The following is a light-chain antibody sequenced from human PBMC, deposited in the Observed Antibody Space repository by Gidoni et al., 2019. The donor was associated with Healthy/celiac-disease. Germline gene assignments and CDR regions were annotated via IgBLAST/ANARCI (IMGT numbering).Light chain of an antibody. J-gene: IGKJ2*01. CDR1: QSVSSY. CDR3: QLRSNWPVT. Sequence: EIVLTQAPATLSLSPGERATLSCRASQSVSSYLAWYQQKPGQAPRLLIYDAATRATGIPARFSGSGSGTDFTLTISSLEPEDFAVYYCQLRSNWPVTFGQGTKLEIK. V-gene: IGKV3-11*01. CDR2: DAA.